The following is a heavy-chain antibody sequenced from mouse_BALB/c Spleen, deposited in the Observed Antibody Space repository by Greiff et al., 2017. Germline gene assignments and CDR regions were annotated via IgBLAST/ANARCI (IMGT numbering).Heavy chain of an antibody. V-gene: IGHV5-6*01. CDR2: ISSGGSYT. CDR1: GFTFSSYG. Sequence: EVMLVESGGDLVKPGGSLKLSCAASGFTFSSYGMSWVRQTPDKRLEWVATISSGGSYTYYPDSVKGRFTISRDNAKNTLYLQMSSLKSEDTAMYYCARHGNFDYWGQGTTLRVSS. CDR3: ARHGNFDY. J-gene: IGHJ2*01. D-gene: IGHD1-1*02.